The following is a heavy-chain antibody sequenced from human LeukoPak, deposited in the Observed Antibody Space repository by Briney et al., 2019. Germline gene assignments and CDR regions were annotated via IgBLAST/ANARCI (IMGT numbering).Heavy chain of an antibody. Sequence: SETLSLTCAVSGYSISSAYYWGWIRQPPGKGLEWIGSIYHSGSTHYNPSLKSRVTISVDTSKNQFSLKLSSVTAADTAVYYCARHADSSSWYAYWGQGTLVTVSS. CDR2: IYHSGST. D-gene: IGHD6-13*01. CDR1: GYSISSAYY. CDR3: ARHADSSSWYAY. J-gene: IGHJ4*02. V-gene: IGHV4-38-2*01.